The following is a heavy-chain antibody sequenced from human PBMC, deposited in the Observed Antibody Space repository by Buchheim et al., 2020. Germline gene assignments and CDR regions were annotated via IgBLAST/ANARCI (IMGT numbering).Heavy chain of an antibody. CDR2: IRYDGNDK. CDR1: GFTFSNYG. V-gene: IGHV3-30*02. J-gene: IGHJ4*02. D-gene: IGHD4-23*01. CDR3: AKGHTVVEYYFDY. Sequence: QVQLVESGGGVVQPGRSLRLSCAASGFTFSNYGMHWVRQAPGKGLEWVAFIRYDGNDKYYADSVKGRFTISRDHSKTTLYLQMNSLRAEDTAVYYCAKGHTVVEYYFDYWGQGTL.